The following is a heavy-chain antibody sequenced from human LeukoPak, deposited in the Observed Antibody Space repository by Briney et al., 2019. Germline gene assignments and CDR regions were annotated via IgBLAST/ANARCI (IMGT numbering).Heavy chain of an antibody. CDR3: ARVSGSTSDYYYGMDV. CDR2: INAGNGNT. D-gene: IGHD2-2*01. V-gene: IGHV1-3*01. J-gene: IGHJ6*02. CDR1: GYTFTSYA. Sequence: ASVKVSCKASGYTFTSYAMHWVRQAPGQRLEWMGWINAGNGNTKYSQKFQGRVTITRDTSASTAYMELSSLRSEDTAVYYCARVSGSTSDYYYGMDVWGQGTTVTVSS.